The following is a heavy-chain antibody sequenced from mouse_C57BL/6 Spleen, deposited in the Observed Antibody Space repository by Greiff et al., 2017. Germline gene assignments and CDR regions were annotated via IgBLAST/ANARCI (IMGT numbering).Heavy chain of an antibody. V-gene: IGHV1-69*01. CDR3: ARGCTTVVAYWYFDV. D-gene: IGHD1-1*01. Sequence: QVQLQQPGAELVMPGASVKLSCKASGYTFTSYWMYWVKQRPGQGLEWIGEIDPSDSYTNYNQKFKGKSTLTVDKSSSTAYMQLSSLTSEDSAVYYCARGCTTVVAYWYFDVWGTGTTVTVSS. CDR2: IDPSDSYT. J-gene: IGHJ1*03. CDR1: GYTFTSYW.